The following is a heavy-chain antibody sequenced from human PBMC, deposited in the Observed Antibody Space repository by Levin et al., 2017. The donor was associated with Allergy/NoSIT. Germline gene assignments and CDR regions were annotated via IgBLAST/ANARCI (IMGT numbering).Heavy chain of an antibody. J-gene: IGHJ4*02. CDR3: ARVAGYSYGYYFDY. Sequence: SQTLSLTCAVSGGSIRSGGYSWRWIRQPPGKGLEWIGNIYLSGSTYYNPSLKSRVTISVDRSKNQKGLNLSSVTAADTAVYYCARVAGYSYGYYFDYWGQGTLVTVSS. CDR2: IYLSGST. D-gene: IGHD5-18*01. V-gene: IGHV4-30-2*01. CDR1: GGSIRSGGYS.